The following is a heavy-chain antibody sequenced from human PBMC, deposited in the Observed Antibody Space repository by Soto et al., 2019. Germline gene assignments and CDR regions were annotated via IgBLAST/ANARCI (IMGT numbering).Heavy chain of an antibody. V-gene: IGHV1-46*01. J-gene: IGHJ6*02. CDR3: AREDTAMVNDYYYYYGMDV. D-gene: IGHD5-18*01. CDR2: INPSGGST. CDR1: GYTFTSYY. Sequence: ASVKVSCKASGYTFTSYYMHWVRQAPGQGLEWMGIINPSGGSTSYAQKFQGRVTMTRDTSTSTVYMELSSLRSEDTAVYYCAREDTAMVNDYYYYYGMDVWGQGTTVTVS.